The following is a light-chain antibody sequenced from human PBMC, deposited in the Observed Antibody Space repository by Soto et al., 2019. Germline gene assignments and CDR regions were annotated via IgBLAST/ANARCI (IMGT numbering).Light chain of an antibody. Sequence: EIVLTQSPGTLSLSPGERATLSCRASQSVSSNYLAWYQQKPGQAPRLLIYGGSSRATGIPDRFSGSGSGPDFTLTISRLEPEDFAVYYCQQYGGSPPNTFGQGTKLETK. CDR3: QQYGGSPPNT. J-gene: IGKJ2*01. CDR1: QSVSSNY. CDR2: GGS. V-gene: IGKV3-20*01.